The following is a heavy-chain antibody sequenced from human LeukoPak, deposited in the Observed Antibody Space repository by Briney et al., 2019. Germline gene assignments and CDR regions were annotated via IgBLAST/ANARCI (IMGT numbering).Heavy chain of an antibody. CDR1: GFTVRTNY. V-gene: IGHV3-53*01. Sequence: PGGSLRLSCAASGFTVRTNYMSWVRQAPGKGLEWVSVIYSGGSTYYADSVKGRFTISRDNSKNTLSLQMNSLGAEDTAVYYCARVYRAVAGSGYYFDYWGQGTLVTVSS. CDR2: IYSGGST. J-gene: IGHJ4*02. D-gene: IGHD6-19*01. CDR3: ARVYRAVAGSGYYFDY.